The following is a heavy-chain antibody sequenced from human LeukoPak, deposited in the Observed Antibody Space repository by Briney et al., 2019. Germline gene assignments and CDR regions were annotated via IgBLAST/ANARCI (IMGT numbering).Heavy chain of an antibody. CDR1: GFTFSSYG. CDR2: IRYDGSNK. CDR3: AKGALYYYYMDV. Sequence: PGGSLRLSCAASGFTFSSYGMHWVRQAPGKGLEWVAFIRYDGSNKYYADSVKGRFTISRDSSKNTLYLQMNSLRAEDTAVYYCAKGALYYYYMDVWGKGTTVTISS. V-gene: IGHV3-30*02. J-gene: IGHJ6*03.